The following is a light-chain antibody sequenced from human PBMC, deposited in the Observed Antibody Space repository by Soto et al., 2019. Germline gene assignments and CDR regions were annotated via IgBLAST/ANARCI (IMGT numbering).Light chain of an antibody. J-gene: IGKJ1*01. CDR3: QQYNGT. CDR1: LSVGGW. CDR2: AAS. V-gene: IGKV1D-16*01. Sequence: IQMTQSPSSVSASLGDSVSINCRASLSVGGWLAWYRQKPGKAPEFLIFAASTLHSGVPSRFSGSGSGTDFTLTISSLQNDDFATYYCQQYNGTFGQGTKVDIK.